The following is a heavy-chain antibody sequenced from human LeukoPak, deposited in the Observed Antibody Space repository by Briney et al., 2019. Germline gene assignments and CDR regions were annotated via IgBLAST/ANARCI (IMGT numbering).Heavy chain of an antibody. V-gene: IGHV4-30-4*01. CDR3: TRGHNGNIDY. J-gene: IGHJ4*02. Sequence: PSETLSLTCTVSGGSISSGDYYWSWIRQPPGKGLEWIGYIYYSGSTYYNPSLKSRVIISVDMSKNQFSLKLSSVTAADTAVYYCTRGHNGNIDYWGQGTLVTVSS. CDR2: IYYSGST. D-gene: IGHD1-26*01. CDR1: GGSISSGDYY.